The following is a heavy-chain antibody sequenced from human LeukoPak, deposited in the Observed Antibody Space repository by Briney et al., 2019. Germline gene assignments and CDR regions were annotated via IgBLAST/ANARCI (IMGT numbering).Heavy chain of an antibody. J-gene: IGHJ4*02. D-gene: IGHD1-26*01. CDR3: AQSGSYPDYFDY. CDR1: GGSFSGYY. V-gene: IGHV4-34*01. CDR2: INHSEST. Sequence: KPSETLSLTCAVYGGSFSGYYWSWIRQPPGKGLEWIGEINHSESTNYNPSLKSRVTISVDTSKNQFSLKLSSVTAADTAVYYCAQSGSYPDYFDYWGRGTLVTVSS.